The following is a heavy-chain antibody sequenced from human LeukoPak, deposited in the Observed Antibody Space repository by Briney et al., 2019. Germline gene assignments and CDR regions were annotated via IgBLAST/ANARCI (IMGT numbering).Heavy chain of an antibody. Sequence: ASVKVSCKASGYTFTGYYMHWVRQAPGQGLEWMGWINPNSGGTNYAQKFQGRVTMTRDTSISTAYMELSRLRSDDTAVYYCARDSALTMIVVVITVGAFDIWGQGTMVTVSP. D-gene: IGHD3-22*01. CDR3: ARDSALTMIVVVITVGAFDI. CDR1: GYTFTGYY. CDR2: INPNSGGT. V-gene: IGHV1-2*02. J-gene: IGHJ3*02.